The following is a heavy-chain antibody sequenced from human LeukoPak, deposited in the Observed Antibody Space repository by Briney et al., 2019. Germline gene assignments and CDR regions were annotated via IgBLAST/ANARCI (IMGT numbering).Heavy chain of an antibody. D-gene: IGHD6-19*01. CDR2: ISSSNSYI. V-gene: IGHV3-21*01. CDR1: GFTFSSYS. J-gene: IGHJ4*02. Sequence: GGSLRLSCAASGFTFSSYSMNWVRQAPGKGVEWVSSISSSNSYIYYADSLKGRFTISRDNAKNSLYLQMNSLRAEDTAVYYCARDQREQWLVNGGYYFDYWGQGTLVTVSS. CDR3: ARDQREQWLVNGGYYFDY.